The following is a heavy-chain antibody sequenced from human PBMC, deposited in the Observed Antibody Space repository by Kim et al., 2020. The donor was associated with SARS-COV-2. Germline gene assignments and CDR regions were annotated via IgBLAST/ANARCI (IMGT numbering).Heavy chain of an antibody. CDR3: ARAWVGSSGSLGGYGMDV. D-gene: IGHD3-22*01. V-gene: IGHV4-61*01. J-gene: IGHJ6*02. CDR1: GGSVSSGSYY. CDR2: IYYSGST. Sequence: SETLSLTCTVSGGSVSSGSYYWSWIRQPPGKGLEWIGYIYYSGSTNYNPSLKSRVTISVDTSKNQFSLKVNSVTAADAAVYYCARAWVGSSGSLGGYGMDVWGQGTTVTVSS.